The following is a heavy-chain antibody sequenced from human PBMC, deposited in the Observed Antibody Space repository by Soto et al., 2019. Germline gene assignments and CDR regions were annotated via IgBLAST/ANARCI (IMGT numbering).Heavy chain of an antibody. CDR2: IYYSGST. V-gene: IGHV4-39*01. D-gene: IGHD5-12*01. Sequence: QLQLQESGPGLVKPSETLSLTCTVSGGSISSSSYYWGWIRQPPGKGLEWIGSIYYSGSTYYNPSLNSRVTISVDTSKNHFSLKLSSATAADTAVYYCASLVEMATIVYWGQGTLVTVSS. CDR1: GGSISSSSYY. CDR3: ASLVEMATIVY. J-gene: IGHJ4*02.